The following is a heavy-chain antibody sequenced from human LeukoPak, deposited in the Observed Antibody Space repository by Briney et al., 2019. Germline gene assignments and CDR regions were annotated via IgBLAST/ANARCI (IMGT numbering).Heavy chain of an antibody. CDR2: VSGSGGTT. CDR1: GFTLSTYA. V-gene: IGHV3-23*01. Sequence: GGSLRLSCAASGFTLSTYAMSWVRQAPGKGLEWVSAVSGSGGTTYYADSVKGRFTISRDNFKNTLYIDMNSLRAEDTAVYYCAKDGSWGDYYFYFYMDVWGKGTTVTVSS. J-gene: IGHJ6*03. CDR3: AKDGSWGDYYFYFYMDV. D-gene: IGHD3-16*01.